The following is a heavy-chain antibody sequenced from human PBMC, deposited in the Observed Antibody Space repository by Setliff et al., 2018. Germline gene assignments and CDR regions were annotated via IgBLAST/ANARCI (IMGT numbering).Heavy chain of an antibody. V-gene: IGHV1-18*01. D-gene: IGHD2-2*01. CDR2: ISPYTGNT. J-gene: IGHJ4*02. CDR1: GYTFTDYG. CDR3: SRLVRFCTRTSCQRLSGDDY. Sequence: ASVKVSCKASGYTFTDYGVSWVRQAPGQGLEWVGWISPYTGNTYYAPKFQGRVIMTTDTSTTTAYMELRSLRSDDTAIYFCSRLVRFCTRTSCQRLSGDDYWGQGTLVTVSS.